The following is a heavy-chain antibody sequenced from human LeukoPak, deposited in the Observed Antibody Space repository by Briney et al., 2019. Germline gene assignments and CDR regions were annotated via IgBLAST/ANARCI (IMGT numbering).Heavy chain of an antibody. CDR1: GYTFTSYY. Sequence: ASVKASCKASGYTFTSYYMYWVRQAPGQGLEWMGIINPSGGSTNYAQKFQGRVTVTRDTSTSTAYMELRSLRSDDTAVYYCARVGWWQQHYDYWGQGTLVTVSS. D-gene: IGHD6-13*01. CDR3: ARVGWWQQHYDY. J-gene: IGHJ4*02. CDR2: INPSGGST. V-gene: IGHV1-46*01.